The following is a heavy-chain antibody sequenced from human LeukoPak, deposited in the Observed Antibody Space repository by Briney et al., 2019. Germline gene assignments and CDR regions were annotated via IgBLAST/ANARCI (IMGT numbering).Heavy chain of an antibody. CDR2: IYDSGST. V-gene: IGHV4-59*08. CDR3: ATRDSSSLKVDY. CDR1: GGSISSYY. D-gene: IGHD6-13*01. J-gene: IGHJ4*02. Sequence: SETLSLTCTVSGGSISSYYWSWIRQPPGKGLEWIGYIYDSGSTNYNPSLKSRVTMSVDTSKNQFSLKLSSVTAADTAVYYCATRDSSSLKVDYWGQGTLVTVSS.